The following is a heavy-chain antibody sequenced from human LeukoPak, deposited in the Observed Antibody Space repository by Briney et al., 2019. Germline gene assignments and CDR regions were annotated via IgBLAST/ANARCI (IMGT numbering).Heavy chain of an antibody. CDR3: VRERGETGLTDY. CDR1: GFTFSSYS. Sequence: GGSLRLSCTVSGFTFSSYSMNWVRQAPGKGLEWVSSISSSSRYIYYADSVKGRFTISRDNAKNTLYLQMNSPRAEDTAVYYCVRERGETGLTDYWGQGTLVTVSS. CDR2: ISSSSRYI. J-gene: IGHJ4*02. D-gene: IGHD7-27*01. V-gene: IGHV3-21*01.